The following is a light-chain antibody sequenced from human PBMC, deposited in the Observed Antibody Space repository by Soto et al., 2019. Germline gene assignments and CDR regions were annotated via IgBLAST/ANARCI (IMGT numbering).Light chain of an antibody. Sequence: DIPMTQSPSSLSASVGDRVTITCRASQGISNYLAWYQKKPGKVPKLLIYAASTLQSGVPSRFSGSGSGTYFTLTISNLQPEDAATYFCQKYNSGPLTFGGRTKVEIK. CDR2: AAS. CDR1: QGISNY. CDR3: QKYNSGPLT. J-gene: IGKJ4*01. V-gene: IGKV1-27*01.